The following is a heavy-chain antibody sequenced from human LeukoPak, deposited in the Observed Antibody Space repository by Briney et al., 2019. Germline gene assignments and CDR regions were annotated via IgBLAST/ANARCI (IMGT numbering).Heavy chain of an antibody. CDR1: GFTFSNYG. J-gene: IGHJ5*02. Sequence: GGSLRLSCAASGFTFSNYGMHWVRQAPGKGLEWVAFIRYDGSNKYYADSLKGRFTISRDNSKNTLYFQMNSLRAEDTAVYYCAIDPGNWFDPWGQGTLVTVSS. V-gene: IGHV3-30*02. CDR2: IRYDGSNK. CDR3: AIDPGNWFDP.